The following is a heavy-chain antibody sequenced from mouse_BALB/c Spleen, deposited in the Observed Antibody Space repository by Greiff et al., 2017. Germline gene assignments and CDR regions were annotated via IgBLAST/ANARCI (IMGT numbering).Heavy chain of an antibody. V-gene: IGHV14-3*02. CDR2: IDPANGNT. J-gene: IGHJ3*01. D-gene: IGHD2-4*01. Sequence: DVKLQESGAELVKPGASVKLSCTASGFNIKDTYMHWVKQRPEQGLEWIGRIDPANGNTKYDPKFQGKATITADTSSNTAYLQLSSLTSEDTAVYYCASEEAFYDSAWFAYWGQGTLVTVSA. CDR3: ASEEAFYDSAWFAY. CDR1: GFNIKDTY.